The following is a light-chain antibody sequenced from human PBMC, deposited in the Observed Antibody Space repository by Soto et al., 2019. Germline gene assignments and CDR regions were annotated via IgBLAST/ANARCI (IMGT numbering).Light chain of an antibody. CDR2: DAS. CDR1: QNIDNY. J-gene: IGKJ1*01. V-gene: IGKV1-39*01. CDR3: QQSYVSPRT. Sequence: DMQMTQSPSSLSESVGDSVTITCRASQNIDNYLNWYQQKAGKAPKLLIYDASNLYSGVPSRFSGSGSGTDFTLTISSLQREDFATYYGQQSYVSPRTFGQGTKVDIK.